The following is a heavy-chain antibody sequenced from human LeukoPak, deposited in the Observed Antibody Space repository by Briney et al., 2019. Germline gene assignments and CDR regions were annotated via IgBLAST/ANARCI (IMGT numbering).Heavy chain of an antibody. V-gene: IGHV4-59*08. CDR1: GGSINSYY. CDR3: ARHEATPTPFDY. Sequence: SETLSLTCTVSGGSINSYYWSWIRQPPGKGLEWIGYIYYSGSTNYNPSLKSRVTISVDTSKNQFSLKLSSVTAADTAVYYCARHEATPTPFDYWGQGTLVTVSS. D-gene: IGHD2-15*01. CDR2: IYYSGST. J-gene: IGHJ4*02.